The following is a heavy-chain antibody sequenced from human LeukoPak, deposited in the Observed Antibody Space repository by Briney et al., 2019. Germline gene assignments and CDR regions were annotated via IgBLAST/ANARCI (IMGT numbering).Heavy chain of an antibody. Sequence: ASVKVSCKASGYTFIASYMHWVRQAPGQGLWWMGWINPNSGGTNHAQKFQGRVTMTRDTSISTAYMELSRLRSEDTAVYYCATDRPLDADDYYGFYYFVDWGQGPLVTVSS. CDR1: GYTFIASY. V-gene: IGHV1-2*02. CDR2: INPNSGGT. CDR3: ATDRPLDADDYYGFYYFVD. J-gene: IGHJ4*02. D-gene: IGHD3-10*01.